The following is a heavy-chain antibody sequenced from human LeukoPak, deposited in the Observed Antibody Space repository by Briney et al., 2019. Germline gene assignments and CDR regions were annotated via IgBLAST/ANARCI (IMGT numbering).Heavy chain of an antibody. CDR3: ARAGTYYDILTGYLTPPGYYYGMDV. CDR1: GYTFTSYG. V-gene: IGHV1-69*13. J-gene: IGHJ6*02. CDR2: VIPIFGTA. Sequence: GASVKVSCKASGYTFTSYGISWVRQAPGQGLEWMGGVIPIFGTANYAQKFQGRVTITADESTSTAYMELSSLRSEDTAVYYCARAGTYYDILTGYLTPPGYYYGMDVWGQGTTVTVSS. D-gene: IGHD3-9*01.